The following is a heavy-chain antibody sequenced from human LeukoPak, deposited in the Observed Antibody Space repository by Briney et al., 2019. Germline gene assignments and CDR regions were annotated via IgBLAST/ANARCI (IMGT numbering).Heavy chain of an antibody. V-gene: IGHV3-7*01. D-gene: IGHD6-13*01. CDR2: IKQDGSEK. CDR3: ARDSAGNDY. Sequence: GGSLRLSCAASGFTFSTYWMSWVRQAPGKGLEWVANIKQDGSEKYYVDSVKGRFTISKDNAKNSLYLQMNSLRAEDTAMYYCARDSAGNDYWGQGTLVTVSS. CDR1: GFTFSTYW. J-gene: IGHJ4*02.